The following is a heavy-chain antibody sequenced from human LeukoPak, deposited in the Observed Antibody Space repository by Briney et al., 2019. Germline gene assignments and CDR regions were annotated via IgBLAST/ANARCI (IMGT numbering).Heavy chain of an antibody. Sequence: GGSLRLSCGASGFTFSSYWMHWVRQAPGKGLVWVSRINSDGSSTSYADSVKGRFTISRDNAKNTLYLQMNSLRAEDTAVYYCAKGYGWEASYYYYYMDVWGKGPRSPSP. CDR2: INSDGSST. CDR1: GFTFSSYW. CDR3: AKGYGWEASYYYYYMDV. D-gene: IGHD1-26*01. J-gene: IGHJ6*03. V-gene: IGHV3-74*01.